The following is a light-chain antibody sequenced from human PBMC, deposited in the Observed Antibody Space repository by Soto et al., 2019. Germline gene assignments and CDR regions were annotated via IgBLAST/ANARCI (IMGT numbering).Light chain of an antibody. J-gene: IGLJ2*01. CDR2: DNN. CDR3: GTWDSSLTAVV. CDR1: SSNIGNSY. Sequence: QSVLTQPPSVSAAPGQKVTISCSGSSSNIGNSYVSWYQQLPGTAPKLLIYDNNKRPSGIPDRFSGSKSGTSATLGITGLQTGDEADYYFGTWDSSLTAVVFGGGNKVTVL. V-gene: IGLV1-51*01.